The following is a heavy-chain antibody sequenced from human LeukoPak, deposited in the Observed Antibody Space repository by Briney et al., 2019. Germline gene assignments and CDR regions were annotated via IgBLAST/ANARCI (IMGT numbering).Heavy chain of an antibody. V-gene: IGHV1-46*01. J-gene: IGHJ4*02. D-gene: IGHD4-17*01. Sequence: ASVKVSCKASGYTFTSYYMHWVRQAPGQGLEWMGIINPSGGSTSYAQKFQGRVTMTRDTSTSTVYMELSSLRSEDTAVYYCATSKPHDYGDYVVHFRTIDYWGQGTLVTVSS. CDR1: GYTFTSYY. CDR2: INPSGGST. CDR3: ATSKPHDYGDYVVHFRTIDY.